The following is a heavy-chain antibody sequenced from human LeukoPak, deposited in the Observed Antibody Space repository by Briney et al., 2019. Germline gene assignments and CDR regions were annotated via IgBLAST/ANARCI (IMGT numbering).Heavy chain of an antibody. D-gene: IGHD6-13*01. V-gene: IGHV3-21*01. CDR3: AKDGIAAAFYFDY. CDR2: ISSSSTYI. Sequence: GGSLRLSCAASGFIFSSYSMNWVRQAPGKGLEWVSSISSSSTYIYYADSVKGRFTISRDNAKNSLYLQMNSLRAEDTAVYYCAKDGIAAAFYFDYWGQGTLVTVSS. CDR1: GFIFSSYS. J-gene: IGHJ4*02.